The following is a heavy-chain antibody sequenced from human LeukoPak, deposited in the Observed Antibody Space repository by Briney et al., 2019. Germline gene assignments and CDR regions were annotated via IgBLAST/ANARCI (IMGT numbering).Heavy chain of an antibody. CDR2: MSNDGSSK. V-gene: IGHV3-30*03. Sequence: NPGGSLRLSCSASGFTFSNYGMHWVRQAPGKGLEWVAVMSNDGSSKDYADSVKGRFTISRDNSKNTLYLQMNSLRADDTAVYYCARPLHYYYSVAAWYFDLWGRGTLVTVSS. CDR1: GFTFSNYG. D-gene: IGHD3-10*01. CDR3: ARPLHYYYSVAAWYFDL. J-gene: IGHJ2*01.